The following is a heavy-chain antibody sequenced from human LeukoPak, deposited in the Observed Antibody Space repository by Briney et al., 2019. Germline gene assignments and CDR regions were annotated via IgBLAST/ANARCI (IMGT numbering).Heavy chain of an antibody. CDR2: IIPIFGTA. CDR3: ARDARDTGSSGYQRYFDY. Sequence: GASVKVSCKASGGTFSSYAISWVRQAPGQGLEWMGGIIPIFGTANYAQKFQGRVTITADESTSTAYMELSSLRSEDTAVYYCARDARDTGSSGYQRYFDYWGQGTLVTVSS. D-gene: IGHD3-22*01. CDR1: GGTFSSYA. V-gene: IGHV1-69*13. J-gene: IGHJ4*02.